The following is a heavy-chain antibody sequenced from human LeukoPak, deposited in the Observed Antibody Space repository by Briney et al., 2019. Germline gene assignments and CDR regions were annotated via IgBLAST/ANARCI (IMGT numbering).Heavy chain of an antibody. Sequence: GGSLSLSCAASGFTFSSYAMSWVRQAPGKGREWVSAISCLRGRPYYADSVNGRFTISRDNSKTPLYLQMNSLRAEDTAVYYCAKDRSSGAPYYFDYWGQGTLVTVSS. CDR2: ISCLRGRP. V-gene: IGHV3-23*01. D-gene: IGHD6-19*01. CDR3: AKDRSSGAPYYFDY. J-gene: IGHJ4*02. CDR1: GFTFSSYA.